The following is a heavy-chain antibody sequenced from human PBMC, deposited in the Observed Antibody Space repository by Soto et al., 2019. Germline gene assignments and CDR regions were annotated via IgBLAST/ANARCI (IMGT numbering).Heavy chain of an antibody. CDR3: ARGSVGIDSGDYRLRYCYMDV. CDR2: INHSGST. D-gene: IGHD4-17*01. Sequence: QVQLQQWGAGLLKPSETLSLTCAVYGGSFSGYYWSWIRQPPGKGLEWIGEINHSGSTNYNPSLKSRVIISVDTSKNQFSLKLSCVAAADTAVYYCARGSVGIDSGDYRLRYCYMDVWGKGTTVTVSS. CDR1: GGSFSGYY. J-gene: IGHJ6*03. V-gene: IGHV4-34*01.